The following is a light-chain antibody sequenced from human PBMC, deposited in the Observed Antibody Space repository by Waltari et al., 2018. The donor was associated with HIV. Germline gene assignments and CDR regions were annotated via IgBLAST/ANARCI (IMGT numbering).Light chain of an antibody. CDR1: QHINMY. J-gene: IGKJ4*01. Sequence: DIQMTQSPDSLSAPTGNKVTITCRASQHINMYLNWYQQKPGRAPDLLIYCASILQAGVPSRFSGSKSGTLFTLTINNLQPEDSATYFCQQTYAIPLTFGGGDQGGDQT. V-gene: IGKV1-39*01. CDR3: QQTYAIPLT. CDR2: CAS.